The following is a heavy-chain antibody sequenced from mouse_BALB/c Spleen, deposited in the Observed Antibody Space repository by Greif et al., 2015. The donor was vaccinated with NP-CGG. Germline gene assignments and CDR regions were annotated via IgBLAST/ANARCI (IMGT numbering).Heavy chain of an antibody. V-gene: IGHV2-6-2*01. CDR2: IWSDGST. CDR1: GFSLTSYG. CDR3: ARHHYGSSYYYAMDY. Sequence: VKLVESGPDLVAPSQSLSITCTVSGFSLTSYGVHWVRQPPGKGLEWLVVIWSDGSTTCNSALKSRLSISKDNSKSQVFLKMNSLQTDDTAMYYCARHHYGSSYYYAMDYWGQGTSVTVSS. J-gene: IGHJ4*01. D-gene: IGHD1-1*01.